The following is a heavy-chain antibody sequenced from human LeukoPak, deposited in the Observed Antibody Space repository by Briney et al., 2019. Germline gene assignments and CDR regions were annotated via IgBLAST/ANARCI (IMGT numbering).Heavy chain of an antibody. V-gene: IGHV4-39*07. CDR1: GGSISTSSYY. Sequence: SETLSLTCTVSGGSISTSSYYWGWVRQPPGKGLEWIGSIYYSGSTYYNPSLKSRVTISVDTSKNQFSLNLSSVTAADTAMYYCARAVLATKSEHWFDPWGQGTLVTVSS. CDR2: IYYSGST. CDR3: ARAVLATKSEHWFDP. D-gene: IGHD2-8*01. J-gene: IGHJ5*02.